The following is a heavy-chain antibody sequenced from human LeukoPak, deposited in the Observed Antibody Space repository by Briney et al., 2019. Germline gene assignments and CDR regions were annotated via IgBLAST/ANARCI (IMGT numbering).Heavy chain of an antibody. V-gene: IGHV1-2*02. D-gene: IGHD3-22*01. CDR1: GYTFTGYY. CDR2: INPNSGGT. Sequence: ASVKVSCKASGYTFTGYYMHWVRQAPGQGLEWMGWINPNSGGTNYAQKFQGRVTMTRDTSISTAYMELSRLRSDDTAVYYCARDPNDSSGYYWEAWVDPWGQGTLVTVSS. J-gene: IGHJ5*02. CDR3: ARDPNDSSGYYWEAWVDP.